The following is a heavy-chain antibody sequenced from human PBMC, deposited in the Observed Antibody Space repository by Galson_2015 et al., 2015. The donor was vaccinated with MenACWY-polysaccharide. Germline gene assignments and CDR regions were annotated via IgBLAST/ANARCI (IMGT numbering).Heavy chain of an antibody. CDR2: IRYDGSNK. Sequence: SLRLSCAASGFTFSSYGMHWVRQAPGKGLEWVAFIRYDGSNKYYADSVKGRFTISRDNSKNTLYLQMNSLRAEDTAVYYCAKDLGHYGSGSYYYYYGMDVWGQGTTVTVSS. CDR1: GFTFSSYG. J-gene: IGHJ6*02. CDR3: AKDLGHYGSGSYYYYYGMDV. V-gene: IGHV3-30*02. D-gene: IGHD3-10*01.